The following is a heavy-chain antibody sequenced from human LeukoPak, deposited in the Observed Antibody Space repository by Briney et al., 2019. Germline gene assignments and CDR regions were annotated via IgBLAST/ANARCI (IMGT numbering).Heavy chain of an antibody. V-gene: IGHV3-21*01. CDR1: GFTFSSYS. CDR3: ARDPPRYYYDSSGSLDY. CDR2: ISSSSSYI. D-gene: IGHD3-22*01. J-gene: IGHJ4*02. Sequence: GGSLRLSCAASGFTFSSYSMNSLRQAPGKGLEWVSSISSSSSYIYYADSVKGRFTISRDNAKNSLYLQMNSLRAEDTAVYYCARDPPRYYYDSSGSLDYWGQGTLVTVSS.